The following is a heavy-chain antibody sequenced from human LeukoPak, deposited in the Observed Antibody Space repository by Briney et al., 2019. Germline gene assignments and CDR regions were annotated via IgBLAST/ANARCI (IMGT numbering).Heavy chain of an antibody. D-gene: IGHD3-22*01. J-gene: IGHJ4*02. CDR2: IYYSGST. Sequence: SETLSLTCTVSGGSISSGDYYWSWIRQPPGKGLEWIGYIYYSGSTYYNPSLKSRVTISVDTSKNQFSLKLSSVTAADMAVYYCARDSSGYYRLDYWGQGTLVTVSS. CDR3: ARDSSGYYRLDY. CDR1: GGSISSGDYY. V-gene: IGHV4-30-4*01.